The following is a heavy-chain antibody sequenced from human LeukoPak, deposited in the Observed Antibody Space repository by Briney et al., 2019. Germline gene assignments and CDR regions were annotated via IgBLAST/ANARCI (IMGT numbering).Heavy chain of an antibody. D-gene: IGHD3-10*01. CDR3: ARPARPITMVRGGNNWFDP. CDR1: GYTFTNYY. J-gene: IGHJ5*02. CDR2: INPNSGGT. Sequence: GASVKVSCKASGYTFTNYYIHWVRQAPGQGLEWMGWINPNSGGTNYAQKFQGRVTMTRDTSISTAYMELRSLRSDDTAVYYCARPARPITMVRGGNNWFDPWGQGTLVTVSS. V-gene: IGHV1-2*02.